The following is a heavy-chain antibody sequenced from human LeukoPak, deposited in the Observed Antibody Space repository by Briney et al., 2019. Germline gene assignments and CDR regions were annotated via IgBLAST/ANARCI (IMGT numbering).Heavy chain of an antibody. CDR2: IYHAGKT. D-gene: IGHD3-3*01. J-gene: IGHJ2*01. V-gene: IGHV4-38-2*01. CDR1: GYPISSNYY. Sequence: PSETLSLTCAVSGYPISSNYYWGWIRLPPEKGLEWIANIYHAGKTYYNPSLKSRVTMSVDTSRNQFSLQLSSVTAADAAVYYCAALSLIGDQRYWYFDFWGRGTLVTVSS. CDR3: AALSLIGDQRYWYFDF.